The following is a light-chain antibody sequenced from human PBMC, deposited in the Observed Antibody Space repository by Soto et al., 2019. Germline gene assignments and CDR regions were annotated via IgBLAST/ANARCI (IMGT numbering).Light chain of an antibody. CDR2: LNSDGSH. V-gene: IGLV4-69*01. J-gene: IGLJ1*01. CDR3: QTWGTGIQV. Sequence: QSVLTQSPSASASLGAWVKLTCTLSSGHSSYAIAWHQQQPEKGPRYLMKLNSDGSHSKGDGIPDRFSGSSSGAERYLTISSLQSEDEADYYCQTWGTGIQVFGTGTKVTVL. CDR1: SGHSSYA.